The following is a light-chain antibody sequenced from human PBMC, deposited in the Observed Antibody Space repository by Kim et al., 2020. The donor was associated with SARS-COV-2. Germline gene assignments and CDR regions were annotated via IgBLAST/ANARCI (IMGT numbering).Light chain of an antibody. V-gene: IGLV2-14*01. J-gene: IGLJ1*01. CDR3: SSYTCSSTSYV. CDR2: DVS. Sequence: LTQPASVSGSPGQSITISCTGTSSDVGGYNYVSWYQQHPGKAPKLMIYDVSKRPSGVSNRFSVSKSGNTASLTISGLQAEDEADYYCSSYTCSSTSYVFGTGTKVTVL. CDR1: SSDVGGYNY.